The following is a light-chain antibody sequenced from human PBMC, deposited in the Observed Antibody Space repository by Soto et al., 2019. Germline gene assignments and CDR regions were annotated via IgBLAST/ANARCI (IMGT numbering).Light chain of an antibody. Sequence: EIVLTQSPATLSLSPGETATLSCRASQSVSTFLAWYQQKPGQAPRLRLSDASNRATGIPASCSASGSGTAVTLTISSLEPEGLAVYYCPQRSNRPWTFGEGTKVEIK. CDR3: PQRSNRPWT. V-gene: IGKV3-11*01. CDR2: DAS. J-gene: IGKJ1*01. CDR1: QSVSTF.